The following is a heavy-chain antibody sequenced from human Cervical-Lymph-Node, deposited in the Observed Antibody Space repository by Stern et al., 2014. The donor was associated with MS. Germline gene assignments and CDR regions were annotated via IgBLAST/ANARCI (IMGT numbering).Heavy chain of an antibody. V-gene: IGHV3-7*01. J-gene: IGHJ6*02. CDR1: GFPSNRYW. CDR2: IKQDGSEK. Sequence: EVQLVESGGALVQPGGSLRLSCADSGFPSNRYWMTWVRQAPGKGLEWVAKIKQDGSEKYYVDSVKGRFTISRDSADNSVHLQMRSLRAEDTAVYYCARDTCVSGGYPHCYYYGMDVWGQGTTVTVSS. D-gene: IGHD6-19*01. CDR3: ARDTCVSGGYPHCYYYGMDV.